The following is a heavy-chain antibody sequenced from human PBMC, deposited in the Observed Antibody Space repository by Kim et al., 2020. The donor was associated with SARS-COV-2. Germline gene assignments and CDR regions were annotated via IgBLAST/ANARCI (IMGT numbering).Heavy chain of an antibody. CDR2: MKYDGSEK. V-gene: IGHV3-7*03. CDR1: GFTFRSYW. J-gene: IGHJ4*02. Sequence: GGSLRLSCAASGFTFRSYWMNWVRQTPGKGLEWVANMKYDGSEKYYADSIEGRFTISRDNAENSLFLQMDSLRVEDTAVYFCARAPLKNFGSEIVYFDFLGQGTLVTVSA. D-gene: IGHD3-10*01. CDR3: ARAPLKNFGSEIVYFDF.